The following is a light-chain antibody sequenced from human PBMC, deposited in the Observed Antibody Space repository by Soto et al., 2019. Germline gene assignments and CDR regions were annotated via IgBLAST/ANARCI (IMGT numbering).Light chain of an antibody. CDR1: RSVSSRY. CDR2: GAS. V-gene: IGKV3-20*01. Sequence: EIVLTQSPGTLSLSPGERATLSCRASRSVSSRYLAWYQQNPGQAPRLLIYGASSRATGIPDRFSGSGSGTHVPLTIRRLEPEDFAVYHCHQYGYSPDTFGQGTKLEIK. J-gene: IGKJ2*01. CDR3: HQYGYSPDT.